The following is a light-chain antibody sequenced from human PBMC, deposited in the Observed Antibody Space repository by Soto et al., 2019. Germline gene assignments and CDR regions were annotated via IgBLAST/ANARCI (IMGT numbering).Light chain of an antibody. V-gene: IGKV3-15*01. CDR3: QQYNNWLLT. Sequence: EIVMTQSPATLSVSPGERATLSCRASQSVNSNLVWYQQKPGQAPRLLIYGASTRATGIPGRFSGSGYGTEFTLTISSLQSEEFAVYYCQQYNNWLLTFGQGTKVEIK. J-gene: IGKJ1*01. CDR2: GAS. CDR1: QSVNSN.